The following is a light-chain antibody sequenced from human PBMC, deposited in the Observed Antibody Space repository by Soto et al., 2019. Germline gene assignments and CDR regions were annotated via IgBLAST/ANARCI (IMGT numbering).Light chain of an antibody. CDR2: LGS. V-gene: IGKV2-28*01. J-gene: IGKJ3*01. CDR1: QXLLHXXXXXX. Sequence: DIVMTQSPLSLPVTPGEPASISCRSSQXLLHXXXXXXLDWYLQKPGQSPQLLIYLGSNRASGVPDRFSGSGSGTDFTLKISRVXAXDVGVYYCMQALQTPFTFGPGTKVDIK. CDR3: MQALQTPFT.